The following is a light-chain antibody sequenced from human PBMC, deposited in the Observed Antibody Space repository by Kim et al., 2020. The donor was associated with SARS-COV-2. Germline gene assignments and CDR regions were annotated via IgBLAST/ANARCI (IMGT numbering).Light chain of an antibody. CDR3: QQYDNSLLT. J-gene: IGKJ4*01. Sequence: WSRGKSATLSCRASQSAGSCFIAWSQQKPGKAPRLLMYCTSSSATGVPDSFSGRGSGTVFTLNISRLEPEDFAVYYCQQYDNSLLTFGGGTKLEIK. CDR2: CTS. V-gene: IGKV3-20*01. CDR1: QSAGSCF.